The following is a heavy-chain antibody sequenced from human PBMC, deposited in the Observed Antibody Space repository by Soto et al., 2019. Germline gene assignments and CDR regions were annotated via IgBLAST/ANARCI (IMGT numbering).Heavy chain of an antibody. D-gene: IGHD1-26*01. CDR1: GFANY. Sequence: EAQAVESGGGLVQPGGSLRLSCATSGFANYSIWVRQAPGKGLECVSGIFGGGRMYYADSVNGRFITSKDNSNNMVYLQMNSLRAEDTAIYYCARPSGNNELAFDLWGRGTVVAVSS. CDR3: ARPSGNNELAFDL. CDR2: IFGGGRM. J-gene: IGHJ3*01. V-gene: IGHV3-53*01.